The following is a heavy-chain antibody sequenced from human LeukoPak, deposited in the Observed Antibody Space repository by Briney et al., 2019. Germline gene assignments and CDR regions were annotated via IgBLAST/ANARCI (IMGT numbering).Heavy chain of an antibody. Sequence: GGSLRLSCAASGLTFSSYGMHWVRQAPGKGLEWVAVISYDGSNKYYADSVKGRFTISRDNSKNTLYLQMNSLRAEDTAVYYCARDQNDILTGDGWYFDLWGRGTLVTVSS. D-gene: IGHD3-9*01. CDR3: ARDQNDILTGDGWYFDL. J-gene: IGHJ2*01. CDR2: ISYDGSNK. V-gene: IGHV3-30*03. CDR1: GLTFSSYG.